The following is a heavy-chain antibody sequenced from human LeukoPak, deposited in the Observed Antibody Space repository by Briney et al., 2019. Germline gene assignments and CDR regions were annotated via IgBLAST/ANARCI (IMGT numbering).Heavy chain of an antibody. CDR1: GYTFTGYY. Sequence: ASVKVSCKASGYTFTGYYMHWVRQAPGQGLEWMGWINPNSGGTNYAQKFQGRVTMTRDTSISTAYMELSRLRSDDTAVYYCAKRGGEVAGTGFFDYWGQGTLVTVSS. V-gene: IGHV1-2*02. D-gene: IGHD6-19*01. CDR3: AKRGGEVAGTGFFDY. J-gene: IGHJ4*02. CDR2: INPNSGGT.